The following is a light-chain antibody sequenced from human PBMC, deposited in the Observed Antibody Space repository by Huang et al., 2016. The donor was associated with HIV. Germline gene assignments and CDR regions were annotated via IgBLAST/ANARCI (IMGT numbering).Light chain of an antibody. CDR1: RNINSS. CDR2: DAA. V-gene: IGKV1-33*01. J-gene: IGKJ3*01. Sequence: DIQMTQSPSSLSASIGDRVTITCRESRNINSSLNWYQHRPGKAPKLRIYDAANLEVGVPSRFSGSGSGRNFTLIISSLQPEDFATYYCQQYDSLPRTFGPGTKV. CDR3: QQYDSLPRT.